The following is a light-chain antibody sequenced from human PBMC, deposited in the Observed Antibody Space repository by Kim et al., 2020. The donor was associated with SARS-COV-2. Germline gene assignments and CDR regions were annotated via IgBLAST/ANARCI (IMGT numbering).Light chain of an antibody. J-gene: IGLJ3*02. V-gene: IGLV7-43*01. CDR1: TGAVTSGYY. CDR2: STS. CDR3: LLFYGGAWV. Sequence: PGVTVTRTCRSSTGAVTSGYYPNWFQQKPGQAPRALIYSTSNKQSWTPARFSGSLLGGKAALTLSGVQPEDEAEYYYLLFYGGAWVFGGGTQLTVL.